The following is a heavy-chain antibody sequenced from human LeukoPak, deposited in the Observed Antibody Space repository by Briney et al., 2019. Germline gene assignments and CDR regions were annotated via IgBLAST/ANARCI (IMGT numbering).Heavy chain of an antibody. V-gene: IGHV4-30-2*01. J-gene: IGHJ4*02. CDR3: ARAMVRGVIRN. CDR1: GGSFSGYY. CDR2: IYHSGST. Sequence: PSETLSLTCAVYGGSFSGYYWSWIRQPPGKGLEWIGYIYHSGSTYYNPSLKSRVTISVDRSKNQFSLKLSSVTAADTAVYYCARAMVRGVIRNRGQGTLVTVSS. D-gene: IGHD3-10*01.